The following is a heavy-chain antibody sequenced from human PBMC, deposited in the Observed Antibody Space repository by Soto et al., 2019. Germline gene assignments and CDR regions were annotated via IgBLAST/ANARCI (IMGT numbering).Heavy chain of an antibody. J-gene: IGHJ5*02. D-gene: IGHD5-18*01. CDR2: IIPIFGTA. CDR3: ERQIYSYGYLGSWFDP. Sequence: QVQLVQSGAEVKKPGSSVKVSCKASGGTFSSYAISWVRQAPGQGLEWMGGIIPIFGTANYAQKFQGRVTITADESTSTAYMELSSLSSEDTAVYYCERQIYSYGYLGSWFDPWGQGTLVTVSS. CDR1: GGTFSSYA. V-gene: IGHV1-69*01.